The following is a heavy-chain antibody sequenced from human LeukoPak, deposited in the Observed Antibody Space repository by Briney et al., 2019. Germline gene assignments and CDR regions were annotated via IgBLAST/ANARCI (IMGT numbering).Heavy chain of an antibody. CDR1: GGSFSGYY. CDR2: INHSGST. J-gene: IGHJ5*02. Sequence: PSETLSLTCAVYGGSFSGYYWSWIRQPPGKGLEWIGEINHSGSTNYNPSLKSRVTISVDTSKNQFSLKLSSVTAADTAVYYCARGRLGGAPYARSRYWFDPWGQGTLVTVSS. D-gene: IGHD1-26*01. V-gene: IGHV4-34*01. CDR3: ARGRLGGAPYARSRYWFDP.